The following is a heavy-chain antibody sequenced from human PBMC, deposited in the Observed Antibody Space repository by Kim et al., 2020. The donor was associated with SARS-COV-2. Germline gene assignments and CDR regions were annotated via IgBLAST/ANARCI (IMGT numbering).Heavy chain of an antibody. V-gene: IGHV3-48*03. Sequence: TKLYAEHTKGRISISRDNAKNSLFLQMNGLRAEDTALYYCARGINHAFDIWGRGTMVTVSS. CDR2: TK. CDR3: ARGINHAFDI. J-gene: IGHJ3*02.